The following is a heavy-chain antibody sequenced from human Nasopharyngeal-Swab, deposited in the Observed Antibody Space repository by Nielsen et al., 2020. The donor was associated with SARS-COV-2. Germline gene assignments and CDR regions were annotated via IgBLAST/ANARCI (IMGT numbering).Heavy chain of an antibody. CDR2: ISVSGGRT. CDR3: AKRDDYYESSGLGD. J-gene: IGHJ4*02. V-gene: IGHV3-23*01. CDR1: GFTFGSYT. D-gene: IGHD3-22*01. Sequence: GESLKISCEASGFTFGSYTMNWVRQAPGKGPEWVSGISVSGGRTYYADSVTGRFTISRDNSKNTLYLQMNSLRAEDTAVYYCAKRDDYYESSGLGDWGQGTLVTVSS.